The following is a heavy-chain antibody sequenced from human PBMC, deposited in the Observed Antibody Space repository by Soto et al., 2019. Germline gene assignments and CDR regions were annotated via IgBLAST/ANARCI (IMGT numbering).Heavy chain of an antibody. CDR3: ARHHVVRGNYHDY. CDR1: GGYISSSSYY. J-gene: IGHJ4*02. CDR2: IYYSGST. V-gene: IGHV4-39*01. D-gene: IGHD1-26*01. Sequence: SETLSLPCTVSGGYISSSSYYWGWIRQTPGKGLEWIGSIYYSGSTYYNPSLKSRVTISVDTSKNQFSLKLSSVTAADTAVYYCARHHVVRGNYHDYWGQGTLVTVSS.